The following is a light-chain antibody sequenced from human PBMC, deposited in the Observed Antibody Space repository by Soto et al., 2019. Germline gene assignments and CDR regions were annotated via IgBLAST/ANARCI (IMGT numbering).Light chain of an antibody. CDR3: QQYGSSPPRT. Sequence: EIVMTQSPATLSVSPGERATLSCRASQSVSSDLAWYHQKPGQAPRIIIYGASTRATDVPDRFSGSGSGADFTLSISRLEPEDFAVYYCQQYGSSPPRTFGQGTKVDIK. CDR1: QSVSSD. J-gene: IGKJ1*01. V-gene: IGKV3-20*01. CDR2: GAS.